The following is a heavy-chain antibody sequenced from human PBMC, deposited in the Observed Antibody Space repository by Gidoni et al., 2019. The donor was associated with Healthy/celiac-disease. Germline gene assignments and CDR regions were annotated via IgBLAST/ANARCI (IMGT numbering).Heavy chain of an antibody. V-gene: IGHV3-21*01. D-gene: IGHD1-7*01. J-gene: IGHJ4*02. CDR1: GFTFSSYS. CDR2: ISSSSYI. CDR3: ARELELLPDY. Sequence: EVQLVESGGGLVKPGGSLRLSCAASGFTFSSYSMNWFRQAPGKGLEWVSSISSSSYIYYADSVKGRFTISRDNAKNSLYLQMNSLRAEDTAVYYCARELELLPDYWGQGTLVTVSS.